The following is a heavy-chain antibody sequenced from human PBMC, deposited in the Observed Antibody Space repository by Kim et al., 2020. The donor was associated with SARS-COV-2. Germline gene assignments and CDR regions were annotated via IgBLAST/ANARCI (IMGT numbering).Heavy chain of an antibody. D-gene: IGHD2-2*01. CDR3: AREPTYQPLLYYYYGMDV. CDR1: GFTFSSYS. Sequence: GGSLRLSCAASGFTFSSYSMNWVRQAPGKGLEWVSSISSSSSYIYYADSVKGRFTISRDNAKNSLYLQMNSLRAEDTAVYYCAREPTYQPLLYYYYGMDVWGQGTTVTVSS. CDR2: ISSSSSYI. J-gene: IGHJ6*02. V-gene: IGHV3-21*01.